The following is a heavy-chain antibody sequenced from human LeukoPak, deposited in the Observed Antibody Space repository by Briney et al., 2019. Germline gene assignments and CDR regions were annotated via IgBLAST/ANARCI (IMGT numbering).Heavy chain of an antibody. J-gene: IGHJ4*02. CDR3: AKDSSGGYGDYYLDY. Sequence: GGSLRLSCAASGFTFSSYGMHWVRQAPGKGLEWVAFIRYDVSNKYYADSVKGRFTISRDNSKNTLYLQMNSLRAEDTAVHYCAKDSSGGYGDYYLDYWGQGTLVTVSS. CDR1: GFTFSSYG. V-gene: IGHV3-30*02. CDR2: IRYDVSNK. D-gene: IGHD4-17*01.